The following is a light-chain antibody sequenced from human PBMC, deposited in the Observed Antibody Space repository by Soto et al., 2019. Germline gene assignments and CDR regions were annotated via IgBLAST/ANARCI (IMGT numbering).Light chain of an antibody. CDR2: LEGSGSY. J-gene: IGLJ3*02. Sequence: QPVLTQSSSASASLGSSVKFTCTLSSGHSSYIIAWHQQQPGKAPRYLMKLEGSGSYNKGSGIPDRFSGSSSGADRYLTISNLQFEDEADYYCETWDSNTLVFGGGTKLTVL. V-gene: IGLV4-60*02. CDR3: ETWDSNTLV. CDR1: SGHSSYI.